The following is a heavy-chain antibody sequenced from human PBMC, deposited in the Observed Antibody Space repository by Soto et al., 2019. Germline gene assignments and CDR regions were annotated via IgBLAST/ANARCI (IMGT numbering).Heavy chain of an antibody. D-gene: IGHD3-22*01. J-gene: IGHJ3*02. Sequence: ASVKVSCKASGYTFTGYYMHWVRQAPGQGLEWMGWTNPNSGGTNYAQKFQGWVTMTRDTSISTAYMELSRLRSDDTAVYYCARAYHYYDSSGYYYRGSDAFDIWGQGTMVTVSS. CDR2: TNPNSGGT. CDR1: GYTFTGYY. V-gene: IGHV1-2*04. CDR3: ARAYHYYDSSGYYYRGSDAFDI.